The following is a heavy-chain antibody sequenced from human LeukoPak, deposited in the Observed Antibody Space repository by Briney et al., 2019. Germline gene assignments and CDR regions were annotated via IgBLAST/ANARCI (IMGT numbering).Heavy chain of an antibody. Sequence: GGSLRLSCAASGFTFSSYAMSWVRQAPGKGLEWVSAISGSGGSTYYADSVKGRFTISRDNSKNTLYLQMNSLRAEDTALYYCAKLGAYGDYADAFDIWGQGTMVTVSS. J-gene: IGHJ3*02. V-gene: IGHV3-23*01. CDR2: ISGSGGST. CDR1: GFTFSSYA. CDR3: AKLGAYGDYADAFDI. D-gene: IGHD4-17*01.